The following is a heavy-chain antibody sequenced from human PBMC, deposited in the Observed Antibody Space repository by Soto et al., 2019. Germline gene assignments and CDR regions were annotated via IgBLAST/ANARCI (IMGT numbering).Heavy chain of an antibody. CDR2: INVDGSAT. J-gene: IGHJ4*02. D-gene: IGHD2-15*01. CDR3: ARDRGSYNGIFDY. V-gene: IGHV3-74*01. CDR1: GFTFSSSW. Sequence: EVQLVESGGGLVQPGGSLRLSCAASGFTFSSSWMHWVRQAPGKGLVWVSRINVDGSATHYADSVQGRFTISRDNAKNILYLQMTNLSAEDTAVYYCARDRGSYNGIFDYWGQGTLVTVSS.